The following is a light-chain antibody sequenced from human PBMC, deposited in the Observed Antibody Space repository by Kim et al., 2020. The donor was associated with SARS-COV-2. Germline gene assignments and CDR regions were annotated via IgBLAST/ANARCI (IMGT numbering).Light chain of an antibody. CDR1: SSNSGAGYD. CDR3: QSYDSSLRDVV. CDR2: GNS. V-gene: IGLV1-40*01. Sequence: QSVTIACTGSSSNSGAGYDVHWYQQLPGTAPKLLIYGNSNRPSGVPDRFSGSKSGTSASLAITGLQAEDEADYYCQSYDSSLRDVVFGGGTQLTVL. J-gene: IGLJ2*01.